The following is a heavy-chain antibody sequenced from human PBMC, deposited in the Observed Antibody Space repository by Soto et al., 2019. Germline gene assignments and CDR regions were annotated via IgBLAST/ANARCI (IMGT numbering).Heavy chain of an antibody. CDR1: GFGFSNYE. Sequence: EVQLVESGGGLVQPGGSLRLSCAASGFGFSNYEMNWVRQAPGKGLEWVSHITSSGGATMYADSVKGRFTISRDNAKDSLYLQMNSLRVEDTAVYYCARGDCKTSCYIGFWGQGALVTVSS. CDR2: ITSSGGAT. J-gene: IGHJ4*02. V-gene: IGHV3-48*03. D-gene: IGHD2-2*02. CDR3: ARGDCKTSCYIGF.